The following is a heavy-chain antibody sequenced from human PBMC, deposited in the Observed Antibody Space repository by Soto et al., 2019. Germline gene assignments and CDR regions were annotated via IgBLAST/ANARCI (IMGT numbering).Heavy chain of an antibody. CDR2: IIPIFGTA. V-gene: IGHV1-69*01. Sequence: QVQLVQSGAEVKKPGSSVKVSCKASGGTFSSYAISWVRQAPGQGLEWMGGIIPIFGTANYAQKLQGRVTITADESTRTAYMELRSMRSEDKAVYYCARDRSEYGDFYSYYGIDVWGQGTTVPGSS. J-gene: IGHJ6*02. CDR1: GGTFSSYA. D-gene: IGHD4-17*01. CDR3: ARDRSEYGDFYSYYGIDV.